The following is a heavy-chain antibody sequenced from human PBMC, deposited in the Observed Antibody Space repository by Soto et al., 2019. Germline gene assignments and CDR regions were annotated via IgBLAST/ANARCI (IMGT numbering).Heavy chain of an antibody. CDR3: ATTLPDGYNLAY. Sequence: QVQLVESGGGVVQPGRSLRLSCAASGFSFSTYGMHWVRQAPGKGLEWVAVIWFDGSYKYYADSLKGRFTISRDNSKNTVFLQMSSLRAEDTAVYYCATTLPDGYNLAYWGQGTLVAVSS. J-gene: IGHJ4*02. CDR2: IWFDGSYK. D-gene: IGHD5-12*01. CDR1: GFSFSTYG. V-gene: IGHV3-33*01.